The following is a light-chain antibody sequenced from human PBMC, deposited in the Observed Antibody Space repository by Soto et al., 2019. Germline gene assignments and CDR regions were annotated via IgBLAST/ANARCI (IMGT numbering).Light chain of an antibody. CDR2: AAS. Sequence: DIQMTQSPSSLSASVGDRVTITCRASQSISSYLNWYQQKPGKAPKLLIYAASSLQSGVPSRFSVSGSGTDFTLTISSLQPEDFATYYCQQSYSTPLTFGGGTKVEF. J-gene: IGKJ4*01. CDR1: QSISSY. CDR3: QQSYSTPLT. V-gene: IGKV1-39*01.